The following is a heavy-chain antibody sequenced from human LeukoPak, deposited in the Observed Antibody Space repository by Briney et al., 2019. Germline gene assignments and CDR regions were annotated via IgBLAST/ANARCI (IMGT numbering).Heavy chain of an antibody. V-gene: IGHV4-4*02. CDR1: GGSISSSNW. J-gene: IGHJ6*03. CDR3: ARGWRVLLWFGEPQVYMDV. D-gene: IGHD3-10*01. CDR2: IYHSGST. Sequence: SETLSLTCAVSGGSISSSNWWSWVRQPPGKGLEWIGEIYHSGSTNYNPSLKSRVTISVDTSKNQFSLKLSSVTAADTAVYYCARGWRVLLWFGEPQVYMDVWGKGTTVTVSS.